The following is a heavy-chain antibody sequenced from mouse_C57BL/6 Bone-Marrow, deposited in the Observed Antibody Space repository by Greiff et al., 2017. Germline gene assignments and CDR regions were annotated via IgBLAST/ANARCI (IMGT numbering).Heavy chain of an antibody. D-gene: IGHD2-3*01. CDR3: ARLYDGYSSWFAY. V-gene: IGHV5-17*01. CDR2: ISSGSSTI. J-gene: IGHJ3*01. Sequence: ESGGGLVKPGGSLKLSCAASGFTFSDYGMHWVRQAPEKGLEWVAYISSGSSTIYYADTVKGRFTISRDNAKNTLFLQMTSLRSEDTAMYYCARLYDGYSSWFAYWGQGTLVTVSA. CDR1: GFTFSDYG.